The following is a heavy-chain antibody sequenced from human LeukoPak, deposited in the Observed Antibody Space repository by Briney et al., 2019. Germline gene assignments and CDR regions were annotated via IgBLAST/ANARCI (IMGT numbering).Heavy chain of an antibody. CDR3: AKDSPTKITYSGSFPTPDAFDI. D-gene: IGHD1-26*01. J-gene: IGHJ3*02. V-gene: IGHV3-23*01. CDR2: ISGSGGST. CDR1: GFTFSSYA. Sequence: PGGSLRLSCAASGFTFSSYAMSWVRQAPGKGLEWVSAISGSGGSTYYADSVKGRFTISRDNSKNTLYLQMNSLRAEDTAVYYCAKDSPTKITYSGSFPTPDAFDIWGQGTMVTVSS.